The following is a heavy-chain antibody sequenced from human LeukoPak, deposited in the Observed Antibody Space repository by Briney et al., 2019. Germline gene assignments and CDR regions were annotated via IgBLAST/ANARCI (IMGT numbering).Heavy chain of an antibody. V-gene: IGHV4-34*01. D-gene: IGHD1-7*01. CDR1: GFTFSSYW. CDR2: INHSGST. CDR3: ARQIRVAGTHNFDY. Sequence: KHWGALRLSCAASGFTFSSYWMSWIRQPPGKGLEWIGEINHSGSTNYNPSLKSRVTISVDTSKNQFSLKLSSVTAADTAVYYCARQIRVAGTHNFDYWGQGTLVTVSS. J-gene: IGHJ4*02.